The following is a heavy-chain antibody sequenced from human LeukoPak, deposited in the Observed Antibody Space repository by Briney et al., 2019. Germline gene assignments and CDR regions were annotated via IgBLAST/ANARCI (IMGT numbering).Heavy chain of an antibody. Sequence: GGSLRLSCAAAGFTVSSNYMSWVRQAPGKGLEWVSVIYSGGSTYYADSVKGRFTISRDNSKNTLYLQMNSLRAEDTAVYYCARDGSSGWYFGYWGQGTLVTVSS. CDR2: IYSGGST. CDR1: GFTVSSNY. V-gene: IGHV3-53*01. CDR3: ARDGSSGWYFGY. J-gene: IGHJ4*02. D-gene: IGHD6-19*01.